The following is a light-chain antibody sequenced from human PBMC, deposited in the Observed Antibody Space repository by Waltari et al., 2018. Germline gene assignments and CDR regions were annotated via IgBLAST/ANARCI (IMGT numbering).Light chain of an antibody. CDR3: QQYENSPLT. CDR1: ENITNTY. J-gene: IGKJ4*01. V-gene: IGKV3-20*01. Sequence: EVILTQSPDTLSLSPGARATLSCRASENITNTYLAWYQQKPGLAPRLLIYDSSSRATGVPDRFSGSGSGTDFTLTIGRLEPEDYAVYYCQQYENSPLTFGGGTQVETK. CDR2: DSS.